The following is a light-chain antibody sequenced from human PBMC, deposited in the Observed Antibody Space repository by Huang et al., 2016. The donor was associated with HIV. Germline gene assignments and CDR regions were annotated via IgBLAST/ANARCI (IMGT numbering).Light chain of an antibody. CDR2: GAS. CDR3: QQYDNWPPQWT. J-gene: IGKJ1*01. CDR1: QSVTSN. Sequence: EMVMTQSPATLSVSPGERATLSCRASQSVTSNLAWYQQKPGQPPRLLIYGASTRATCIPARFSGSGSGTEFTLTISSLQSEDFVVYYCQQYDNWPPQWTFGQGTKVEIK. V-gene: IGKV3-15*01.